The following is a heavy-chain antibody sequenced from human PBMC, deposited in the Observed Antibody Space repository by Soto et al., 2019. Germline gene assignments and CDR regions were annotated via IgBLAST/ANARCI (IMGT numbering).Heavy chain of an antibody. CDR1: GFTFSSYA. J-gene: IGHJ4*02. V-gene: IGHV3-23*01. Sequence: EVQLLESGGGLVQPGGSLRLSCAASGFTFSSYAMSWVRQAPGKGLEWVSGISSSGGSTYYADSVKGRFAISRDNSKHTMYLQMNSLRADDTAVYYCEKAWMIMVRGVHFDYWGQGTLVTVSS. D-gene: IGHD3-10*01. CDR3: EKAWMIMVRGVHFDY. CDR2: ISSSGGST.